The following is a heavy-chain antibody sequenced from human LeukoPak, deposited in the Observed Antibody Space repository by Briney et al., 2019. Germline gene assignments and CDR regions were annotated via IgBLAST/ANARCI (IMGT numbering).Heavy chain of an antibody. CDR1: GGSISSYY. D-gene: IGHD3-3*01. V-gene: IGHV4-4*07. J-gene: IGHJ4*02. Sequence: SETLSLTCTVSGGSISSYYWSWIRQPAGKGLEWIGRIFTSGGTNYNPSLKSRVTMSVDTSKNQFSLKLSSVTAADTAVYYCATNDFWSGYYYFDYWSQGTLVTVSS. CDR3: ATNDFWSGYYYFDY. CDR2: IFTSGGT.